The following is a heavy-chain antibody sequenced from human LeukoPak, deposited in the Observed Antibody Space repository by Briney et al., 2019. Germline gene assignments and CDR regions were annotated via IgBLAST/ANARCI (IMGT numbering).Heavy chain of an antibody. CDR1: GFTFSSYS. Sequence: GGSLRLSCAAFGFTFSSYSMNWVRQAPGKGLEWVSSISSSYIYYADSVKGRFTISRDNAKNSLYLQMNSLRAEDTAVYYCARESLGSSGYYRDYWGQGTLVTVSS. J-gene: IGHJ4*02. V-gene: IGHV3-21*01. CDR3: ARESLGSSGYYRDY. D-gene: IGHD3-22*01. CDR2: ISSSYI.